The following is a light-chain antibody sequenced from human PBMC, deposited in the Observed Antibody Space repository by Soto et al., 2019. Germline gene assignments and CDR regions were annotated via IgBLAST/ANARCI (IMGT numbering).Light chain of an antibody. CDR1: QSISSW. J-gene: IGKJ1*01. Sequence: GDRVTITCRASQSISSWLAWYQQKPGKAPKVLIYDASSLESGVPSRFSGSGSGTAFTLPISSLQPDDFATYYCQQYNSYSGTFGQGTKVDIK. CDR2: DAS. V-gene: IGKV1-5*01. CDR3: QQYNSYSGT.